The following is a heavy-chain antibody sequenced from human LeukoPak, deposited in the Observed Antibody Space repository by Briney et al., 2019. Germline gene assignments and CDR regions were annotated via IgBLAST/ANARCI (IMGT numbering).Heavy chain of an antibody. Sequence: GGSLRLSCAASGFTFSSYSMNWVRQAPEKGLEWVSSISSSSSYIYYADSVKGRFTISRDNAKNSLYLQMNSLRAEDTAVYYCARDSTLEEYYFDYWGQGTLVTVSS. J-gene: IGHJ4*02. V-gene: IGHV3-21*01. CDR3: ARDSTLEEYYFDY. CDR2: ISSSSSYI. CDR1: GFTFSSYS. D-gene: IGHD2/OR15-2a*01.